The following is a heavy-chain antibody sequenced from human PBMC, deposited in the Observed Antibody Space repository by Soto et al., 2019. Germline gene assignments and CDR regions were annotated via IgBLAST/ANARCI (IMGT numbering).Heavy chain of an antibody. CDR3: ARDGGDSSSWYGGYNWFDP. CDR2: IYYSGST. CDR1: GGSISSGGYY. Sequence: SETLSLTCTVSGGSISSGGYYWSWIRQHPGKGLEWIGSIYYSGSTYYNPSLKSRVTISVDTSKNQFSLKLSSVTAADTAVYYCARDGGDSSSWYGGYNWFDPWGQGTLVTVSS. J-gene: IGHJ5*02. D-gene: IGHD6-13*01. V-gene: IGHV4-31*03.